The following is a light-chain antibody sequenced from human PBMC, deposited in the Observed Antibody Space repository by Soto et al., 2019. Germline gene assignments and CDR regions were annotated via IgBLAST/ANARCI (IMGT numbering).Light chain of an antibody. Sequence: DIQMTQSPSTLSASVGDRVTITCRASQSIDSGLAWYQQKPGKAPKLLIYKASTLESGVPLRFSGSGSGTEFTLTLTSLQPDDFATYYCQQYHFFWTFGQGTRVEIK. J-gene: IGKJ1*01. V-gene: IGKV1-5*03. CDR1: QSIDSG. CDR2: KAS. CDR3: QQYHFFWT.